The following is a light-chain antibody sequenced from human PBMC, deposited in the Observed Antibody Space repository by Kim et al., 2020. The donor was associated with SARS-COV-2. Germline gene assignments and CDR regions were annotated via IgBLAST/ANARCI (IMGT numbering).Light chain of an antibody. J-gene: IGKJ5*01. Sequence: AAVGDRVTNTCRASQGIGNSLAWYQQKPGKVPKLLIYAASVLETGVPSRFSGSGSETDFTLTITSLQPEDYATYYCQKYNSAPFTFGQGTRLEIK. CDR2: AAS. V-gene: IGKV1-27*01. CDR1: QGIGNS. CDR3: QKYNSAPFT.